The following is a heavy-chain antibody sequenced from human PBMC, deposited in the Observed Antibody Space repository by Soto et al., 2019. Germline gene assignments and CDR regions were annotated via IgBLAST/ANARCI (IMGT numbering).Heavy chain of an antibody. CDR2: INAGNGNT. CDR1: AYTFTSYA. Sequence: ASVKVSCKASAYTFTSYAMHWVRQAPGQRLEWMGWINAGNGNTKYSQKFQGRVTITRDTSASTAYMELSSLRSEDTAVYYCARDRGPTYYDFWSGYPARADYYGMDVWGQGTTVTVSS. CDR3: ARDRGPTYYDFWSGYPARADYYGMDV. J-gene: IGHJ6*02. V-gene: IGHV1-3*01. D-gene: IGHD3-3*01.